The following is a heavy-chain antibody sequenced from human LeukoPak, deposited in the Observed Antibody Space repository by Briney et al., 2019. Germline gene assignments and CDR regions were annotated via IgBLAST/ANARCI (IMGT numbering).Heavy chain of an antibody. CDR2: FGADGSGT. D-gene: IGHD6-25*01. J-gene: IGHJ4*01. CDR3: GRGGVAAARCDY. Sequence: PGESLSLSCTASGFSFSGYAMYWVRQAPGLGLVWYLRFGADGSGTNYADSGKDVFLISSDKAKNKVYLQMSSLRAEDTVVYYCGRGGVAAARCDYWGHGTLVTVSS. V-gene: IGHV3-74*01. CDR1: GFSFSGYA.